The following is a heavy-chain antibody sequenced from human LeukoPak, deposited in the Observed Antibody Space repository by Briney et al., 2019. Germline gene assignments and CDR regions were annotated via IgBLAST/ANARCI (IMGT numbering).Heavy chain of an antibody. Sequence: PSETLSLTCTVSGGSLSSYYWSWIRQPPGKGLEWIGYIYYSGSTNYNPSLKSRVTISEDTSKNQFSLKLSSVTAADTAVYYCARGNWNYGSSMDVWGQGTTVTVSS. CDR1: GGSLSSYY. J-gene: IGHJ6*02. CDR2: IYYSGST. V-gene: IGHV4-59*01. CDR3: ARGNWNYGSSMDV. D-gene: IGHD1-7*01.